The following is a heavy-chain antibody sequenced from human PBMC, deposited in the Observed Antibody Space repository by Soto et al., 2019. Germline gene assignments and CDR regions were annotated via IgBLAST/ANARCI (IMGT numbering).Heavy chain of an antibody. Sequence: EVQLVESGGGLVQPGGSLRLSCAASGFTFSSYWMHWVRQAPGKGLVWVSRINSDGSSTSYADSVKGRFTISRDNAKNTLYLQMNSLRAGDTAVYYCARVSYCGGDCYLGGMDVWGQGTTVTVSS. D-gene: IGHD2-21*02. CDR1: GFTFSSYW. CDR2: INSDGSST. V-gene: IGHV3-74*01. CDR3: ARVSYCGGDCYLGGMDV. J-gene: IGHJ6*02.